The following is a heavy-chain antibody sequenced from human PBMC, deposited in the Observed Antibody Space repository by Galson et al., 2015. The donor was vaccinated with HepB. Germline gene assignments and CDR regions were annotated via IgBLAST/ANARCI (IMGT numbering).Heavy chain of an antibody. V-gene: IGHV3-49*04. Sequence: SLRLSCAASGFRFGDYAVICVRQAPGKGLEWVGFVRIKTRGGTTEYAASVKGRFTISRDDSKSVAYLQMNSLNAEDKAMHYCISDDPRRGRDYGPLAYWGQRTLVTVSS. D-gene: IGHD4-17*01. J-gene: IGHJ4*02. CDR1: GFRFGDYA. CDR2: VRIKTRGGTT. CDR3: ISDDPRRGRDYGPLAY.